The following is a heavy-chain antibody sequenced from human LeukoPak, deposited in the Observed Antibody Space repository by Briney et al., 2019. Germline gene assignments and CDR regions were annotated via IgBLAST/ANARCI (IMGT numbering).Heavy chain of an antibody. Sequence: ASVKVSCKASGGTFSSYAISWVRQAPGQGLEWMGGIIPIFGTANYAQKFQGRVTITADESTSTAYMELSSLRSEDTAVYYCAKTAARDYDSSGYSFDYWGQGTLVTVS. J-gene: IGHJ4*02. CDR3: AKTAARDYDSSGYSFDY. CDR2: IIPIFGTA. CDR1: GGTFSSYA. D-gene: IGHD3-22*01. V-gene: IGHV1-69*01.